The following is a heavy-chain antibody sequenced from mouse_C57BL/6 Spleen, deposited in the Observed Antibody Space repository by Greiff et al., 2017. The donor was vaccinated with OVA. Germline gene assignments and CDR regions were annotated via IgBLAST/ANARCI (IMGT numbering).Heavy chain of an antibody. CDR2: INPSNGGT. V-gene: IGHV1-53*01. D-gene: IGHD4-1*01. J-gene: IGHJ4*01. Sequence: QVQLQQPGTDLVKPGASVKLSCTASGYTFTSYWMHWVKQRPGQGLEWIGNINPSNGGTNYNEKFKSKATLTVDKSSSTAYMQLSSLTSEDSAVYYCASSYTGYYYAMDYWGQGTSVTVSS. CDR3: ASSYTGYYYAMDY. CDR1: GYTFTSYW.